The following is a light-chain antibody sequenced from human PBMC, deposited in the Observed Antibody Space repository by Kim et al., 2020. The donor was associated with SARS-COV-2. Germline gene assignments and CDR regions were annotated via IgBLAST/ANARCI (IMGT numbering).Light chain of an antibody. V-gene: IGKV1D-16*01. CDR3: QQYHTYPWT. Sequence: ASVGDRVTITCRASQGVDGWLAWYQQRPGQPPKSLIYATFKLQSDVPSRFSGSGSGTEFTLTISSLQPDDVAFYYCQQYHTYPWTFGPGTKVDIK. CDR1: QGVDGW. CDR2: ATF. J-gene: IGKJ1*01.